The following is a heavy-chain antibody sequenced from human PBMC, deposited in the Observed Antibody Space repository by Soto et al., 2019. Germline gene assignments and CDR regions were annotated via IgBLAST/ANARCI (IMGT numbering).Heavy chain of an antibody. Sequence: QVQLVESGGGVVQPGRSLRLSCAASGFTFSSYGMHWVRQAPGKGLELVAGIWYERSNKYYADSVKDRFTISRDNSKNTLYLQMNSLRAEDTAVYYCASVSVVTMQPFGYYCMDVWGQGTTVTVSS. J-gene: IGHJ6*02. D-gene: IGHD3-3*01. V-gene: IGHV3-33*01. CDR3: ASVSVVTMQPFGYYCMDV. CDR2: IWYERSNK. CDR1: GFTFSSYG.